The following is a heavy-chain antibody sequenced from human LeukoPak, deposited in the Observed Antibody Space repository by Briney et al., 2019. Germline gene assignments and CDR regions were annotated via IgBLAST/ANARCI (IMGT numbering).Heavy chain of an antibody. J-gene: IGHJ4*02. CDR3: ARGANWGSPDY. V-gene: IGHV4-59*01. D-gene: IGHD7-27*01. CDR2: IYYSGTT. Sequence: SETLSLTCTVSGGSISSDYWRWIPQSPGKGLEWIGYIYYSGTTSYNPSLKSRVTISLDTSKNQFSLKLSSVTAADTAVYYCARGANWGSPDYWGQGTLVTVSS. CDR1: GGSISSDY.